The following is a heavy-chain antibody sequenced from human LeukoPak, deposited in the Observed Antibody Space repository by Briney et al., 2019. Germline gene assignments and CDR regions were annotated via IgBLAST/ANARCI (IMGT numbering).Heavy chain of an antibody. CDR1: GYAFTGYY. Sequence: ASVKVSCTASGYAFTGYYMHWVRQAPGQGLEWMGWINPNSGGTNYAQKFQGRVTMTRDTSIRTAYMELSRLRSDDTAVYYCARGSGYSSGYTQYWGQGTLVTVSS. CDR3: ARGSGYSSGYTQY. D-gene: IGHD6-19*01. CDR2: INPNSGGT. V-gene: IGHV1-2*02. J-gene: IGHJ4*02.